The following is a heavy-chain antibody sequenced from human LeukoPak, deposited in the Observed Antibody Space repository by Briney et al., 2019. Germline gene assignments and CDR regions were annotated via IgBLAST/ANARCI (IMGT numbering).Heavy chain of an antibody. V-gene: IGHV3-23*01. CDR1: GFTFSSDA. D-gene: IGHD5/OR15-5a*01. CDR2: ISGSGTIT. J-gene: IGHJ6*03. CDR3: AKMSASSYYYMDV. Sequence: GGSLRLSCGASGFTFSSDAMTWVRQAPGKGLEWVSTISGSGTITHYAESVKGRFTISRDNSKNTLYLQMNSLRAEDTAVYYCAKMSASSYYYMDVWGKGTTVTISS.